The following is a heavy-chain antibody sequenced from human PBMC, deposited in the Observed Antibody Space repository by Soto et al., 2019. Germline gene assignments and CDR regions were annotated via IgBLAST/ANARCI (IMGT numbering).Heavy chain of an antibody. V-gene: IGHV4-38-2*02. Sequence: SEALSLTCSVSGYSISSGYYWGWVRQAPGKGLEWLGSVYHNGIMFHNPSFQSRVTISVDTSKNQFSLNLRSVTAADTAVYYCAALWFGELAFNYWGHGILVTVSS. CDR2: VYHNGIM. J-gene: IGHJ4*01. CDR1: GYSISSGYY. CDR3: AALWFGELAFNY. D-gene: IGHD3-10*01.